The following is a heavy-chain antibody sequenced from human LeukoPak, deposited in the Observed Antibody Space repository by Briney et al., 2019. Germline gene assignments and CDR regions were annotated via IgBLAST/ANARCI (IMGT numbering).Heavy chain of an antibody. V-gene: IGHV4-61*02. Sequence: PSQTLSLTCTVSGGSISSGSYYWAWIRQPAGKGLEWLGRIHTSGSTNYNPSLKSPVTISVDTSKNQFSLQLSSVTAADTAVYFCARGYYSDAFEIWGQGTMVTVSS. CDR2: IHTSGST. J-gene: IGHJ3*02. D-gene: IGHD3-10*01. CDR3: ARGYYSDAFEI. CDR1: GGSISSGSYY.